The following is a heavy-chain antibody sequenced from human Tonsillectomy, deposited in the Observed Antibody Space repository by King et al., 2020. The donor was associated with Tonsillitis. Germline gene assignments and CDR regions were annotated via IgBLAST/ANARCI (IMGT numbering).Heavy chain of an antibody. CDR1: GFTLSSYW. V-gene: IGHV3-7*03. D-gene: IGHD3-10*01. J-gene: IGHJ3*02. CDR3: ARDRGAFDI. CDR2: IKQDGSEK. Sequence: VQLVESGGGLVQPGGSLRLSCAVSGFTLSSYWMTWVRQAPGKGLEWVANIKQDGSEKYYVDSVKGRFTISRDNAKNSLYLQINSLRAKDTAVYYCARDRGAFDIWGQGTMVTVSS.